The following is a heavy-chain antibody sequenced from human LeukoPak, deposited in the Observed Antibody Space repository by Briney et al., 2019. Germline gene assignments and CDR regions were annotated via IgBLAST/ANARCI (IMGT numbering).Heavy chain of an antibody. V-gene: IGHV4-34*01. D-gene: IGHD3-3*01. CDR1: GGSFSGYY. CDR2: INHSGST. Sequence: PSETLSLTCAVYGGSFSGYYWSWIRQPPGKGLEWIGEINHSGSTNYNPSLKSRVTISVDTSENQFSLKLSSVTAADTAVYYCARGLIKNYDFWSGSYYFDYWGQGTLVTVSS. CDR3: ARGLIKNYDFWSGSYYFDY. J-gene: IGHJ4*02.